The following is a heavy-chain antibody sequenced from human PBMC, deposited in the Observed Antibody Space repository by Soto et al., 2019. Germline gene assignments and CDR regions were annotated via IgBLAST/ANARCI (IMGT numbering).Heavy chain of an antibody. J-gene: IGHJ5*02. D-gene: IGHD6-6*01. CDR2: INPNSGGP. CDR3: VRVVAARPPSWFDP. CDR1: GYTFTGYY. Sequence: ASVKVSCKASGYTFTGYYILWVRQAPGQGLEWMGWINPNSGGPKYEQNPQGTVTLTRDTSISTAYTELSRLSSHDTAVDYLVRVVAARPPSWFDPWGQGTMVTVSS. V-gene: IGHV1-2*02.